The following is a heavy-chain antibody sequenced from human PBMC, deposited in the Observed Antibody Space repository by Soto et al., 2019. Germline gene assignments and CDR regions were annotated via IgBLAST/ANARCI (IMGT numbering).Heavy chain of an antibody. Sequence: PSETLSLTCTVSGGSISSYYWSWIRQPPGKGLEWIGYIYYSGSTNYNPSLKSRVTISVDTSKNQFSLKLSSVTAADTAVYYCARDATQSEYSSYYYGMDVWGQGTTVNV. V-gene: IGHV4-59*01. D-gene: IGHD6-6*01. J-gene: IGHJ6*02. CDR2: IYYSGST. CDR3: ARDATQSEYSSYYYGMDV. CDR1: GGSISSYY.